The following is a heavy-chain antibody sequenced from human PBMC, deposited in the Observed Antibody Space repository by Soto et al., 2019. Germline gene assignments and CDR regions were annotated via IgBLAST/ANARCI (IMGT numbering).Heavy chain of an antibody. J-gene: IGHJ6*02. Sequence: QVQLVQSGAEVKKPGSSVKVSCKASGGTFSSYAINWVRQAPGQGLEWMGGIIRIVSTPDYAQRFQGRVTITADESTSTAYMELSSLRSEDTALYYCARQGSNEYYYYGMDVWGQGTTVTVSS. CDR3: ARQGSNEYYYYGMDV. D-gene: IGHD3-10*01. CDR1: GGTFSSYA. CDR2: IIRIVSTP. V-gene: IGHV1-69*12.